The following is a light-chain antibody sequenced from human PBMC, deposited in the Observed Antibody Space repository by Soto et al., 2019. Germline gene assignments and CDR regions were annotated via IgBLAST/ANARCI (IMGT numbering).Light chain of an antibody. Sequence: EVLMTQSPATLSASPGERFALSCWASQSISINLAWIQQKPGEGPRLLIIGASTRATGVPDRFSGGGSGTEFTLTINSLQSDDFATYYCQQYDKSPPWTFGQGTKVDIK. CDR3: QQYDKSPPWT. J-gene: IGKJ1*01. V-gene: IGKV3-15*01. CDR1: QSISIN. CDR2: GAS.